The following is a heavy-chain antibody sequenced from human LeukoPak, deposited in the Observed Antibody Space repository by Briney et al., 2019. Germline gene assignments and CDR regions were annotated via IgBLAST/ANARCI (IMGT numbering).Heavy chain of an antibody. V-gene: IGHV4-59*08. CDR3: ARHFVTYPHYFDY. CDR2: IHYGGTT. J-gene: IGHJ4*02. D-gene: IGHD2-21*01. CDR1: GGSINSYY. Sequence: SETLSLTCTVSGGSINSYYWSWTRQPPGKGLEWIAFIHYGGTTKYNPSLESRVTISVDTSKNQFSLRLNSGTAADTAVYYCARHFVTYPHYFDYWGQGTLVTVSS.